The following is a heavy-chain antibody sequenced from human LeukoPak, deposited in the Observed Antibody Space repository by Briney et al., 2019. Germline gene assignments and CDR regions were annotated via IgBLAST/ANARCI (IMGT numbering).Heavy chain of an antibody. CDR3: GRDSRYTIES. D-gene: IGHD2-8*01. Sequence: GGSLRLSCAASGFSIKNYWMHWVRQAPGKGLVWISQINGDGSSITYVDSVKGRFTISRDDARNPVYLQMNSLRAEDTAVYYCGRDSRYTIESWGLGTVVTVSS. CDR2: INGDGSSI. V-gene: IGHV3-74*01. J-gene: IGHJ5*02. CDR1: GFSIKNYW.